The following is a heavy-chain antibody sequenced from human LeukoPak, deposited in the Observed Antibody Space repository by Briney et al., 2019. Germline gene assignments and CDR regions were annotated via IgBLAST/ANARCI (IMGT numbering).Heavy chain of an antibody. V-gene: IGHV3-7*01. CDR1: GFTFSSYW. J-gene: IGHJ4*02. D-gene: IGHD3-10*01. CDR3: ARDVRMVRGGDIDY. CDR2: IKQDGSEK. Sequence: PGGSLRLSCAASGFTFSSYWMSWVRQAPGKGLEWVANIKQDGSEKYYVDSVKGRFTISRDNAKNSLYLQMNSLRAEDTAVYNCARDVRMVRGGDIDYWGQGTLVTVSS.